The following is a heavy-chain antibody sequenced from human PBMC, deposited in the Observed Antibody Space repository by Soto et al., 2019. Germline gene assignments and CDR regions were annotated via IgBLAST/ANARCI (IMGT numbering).Heavy chain of an antibody. CDR2: VFHSGYT. Sequence: QVQLQESGPGLVKPSETLSLTCIISGGSIGTYYWCWIRQSPGRGLEWIGYVFHSGYTNYNPSLKSRVTISVDTSKNQFSLKVTSVTAADTAVYYCARAYSSSALGRLDSWGQGILVTVSS. D-gene: IGHD6-6*01. CDR1: GGSIGTYY. CDR3: ARAYSSSALGRLDS. J-gene: IGHJ4*02. V-gene: IGHV4-59*01.